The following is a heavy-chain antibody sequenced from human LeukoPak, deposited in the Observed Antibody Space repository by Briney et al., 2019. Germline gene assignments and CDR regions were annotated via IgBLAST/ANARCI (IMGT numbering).Heavy chain of an antibody. CDR3: ASSPPTGITVSYFDY. CDR1: GFTFSSYA. Sequence: GGSLRLSCAASGFTFSSYAITWVRQAPGKGLEWVSALSDSGASKYYADSVKGRFTISRDNSKNTLYLQMNSLTADDTAAYYCASSPPTGITVSYFDYWGPGTLVTVSS. J-gene: IGHJ4*02. CDR2: LSDSGASK. D-gene: IGHD4-23*01. V-gene: IGHV3-23*01.